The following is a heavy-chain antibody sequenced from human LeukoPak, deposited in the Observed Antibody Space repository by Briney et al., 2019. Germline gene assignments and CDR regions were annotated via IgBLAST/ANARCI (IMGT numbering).Heavy chain of an antibody. V-gene: IGHV4-34*01. CDR1: GGSFSGYY. J-gene: IGHJ5*02. D-gene: IGHD2-15*01. CDR2: INHSGST. Sequence: SETLSLTCAVYGGSFSGYYWSWIRQPPGKGLEWIGEINHSGSTNYNPPLKSRVIISVDTSTNQFSLKLSSVTAADTAVYYCARALEGCSLDWFDPWGQGTLVTVSS. CDR3: ARALEGCSLDWFDP.